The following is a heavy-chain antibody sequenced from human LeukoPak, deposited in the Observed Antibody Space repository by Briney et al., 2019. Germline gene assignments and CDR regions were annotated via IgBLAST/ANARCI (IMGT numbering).Heavy chain of an antibody. CDR2: IYYGGNT. CDR3: ARLDGYKYVPPGD. J-gene: IGHJ4*02. CDR1: RGSISNNGYY. V-gene: IGHV4-39*07. Sequence: SETLSLTCTLSRGSISNNGYYWGWIRQPPGKGLEWIGYIYYGGNTYYNPSLKSRVTISVDTSKSQFYLRLSSVTAADTAVYYCARLDGYKYVPPGDWGQGTLVIVSS. D-gene: IGHD5-24*01.